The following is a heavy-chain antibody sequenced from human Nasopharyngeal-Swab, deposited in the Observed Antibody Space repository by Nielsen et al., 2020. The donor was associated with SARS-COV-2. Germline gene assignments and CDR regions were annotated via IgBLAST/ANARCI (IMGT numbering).Heavy chain of an antibody. CDR2: VHHSGST. D-gene: IGHD2-2*01. CDR3: ARSLVGCSSHTCALMN. J-gene: IGHJ4*01. V-gene: IGHV4-4*02. Sequence: WIRQPPGKGLEWIGEVHHSGSTHYNPSFKSQVVISADKSNQFSLWMNSVTAADTALYYCARSLVGCSSHTCALMNWGHGTLVTVSS.